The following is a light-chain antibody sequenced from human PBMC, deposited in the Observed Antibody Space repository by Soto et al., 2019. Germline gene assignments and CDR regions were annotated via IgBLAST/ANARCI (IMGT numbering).Light chain of an antibody. V-gene: IGKV3-11*01. CDR3: QQRRSWPLT. CDR2: DAT. Sequence: DIVLTQSPATLSLSPGERATLSCRASQSLDSYLASYQQKPGQAPRLLIYDATNRATGIRARFSGSGSGTDFTLTISSLEPEDFAVYYCQQRRSWPLTFGGGTKVEIK. CDR1: QSLDSY. J-gene: IGKJ4*01.